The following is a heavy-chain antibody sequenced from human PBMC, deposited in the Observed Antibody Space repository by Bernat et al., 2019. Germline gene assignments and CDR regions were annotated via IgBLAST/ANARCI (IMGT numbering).Heavy chain of an antibody. CDR2: IKQDGSGK. V-gene: IGHV3-7*04. J-gene: IGHJ4*02. D-gene: IGHD2-2*01. CDR3: ARDYPGDCSSASCPGVFDY. Sequence: EVQLVESGGGLVQPGGSLRLSCAVSGFTFSSYCMSWVRQAPGKGLEWVSRIKQDGSGKYYVDSVKGRFTISRENADNSLYLQMNDLRAEDTAVYFWARDYPGDCSSASCPGVFDYWGQGTLVTVSS. CDR1: GFTFSSYC.